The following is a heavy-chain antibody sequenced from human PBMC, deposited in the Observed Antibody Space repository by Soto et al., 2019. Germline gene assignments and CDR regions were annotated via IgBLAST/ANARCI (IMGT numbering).Heavy chain of an antibody. J-gene: IGHJ4*02. D-gene: IGHD3-16*02. CDR1: GFAFSSYA. Sequence: EVQLLESGGGLVQPGGSLRLSCAASGFAFSSYAMSWVRQAPGKGLEWVSSFSGSSSGSGTYYADAVKGRFTISRDNSNNTLYLQMSSLRAEDTAVYYSAKDRGFIDRFDYWGQGALVTVSS. CDR3: AKDRGFIDRFDY. CDR2: FSGSSSGSGT. V-gene: IGHV3-23*01.